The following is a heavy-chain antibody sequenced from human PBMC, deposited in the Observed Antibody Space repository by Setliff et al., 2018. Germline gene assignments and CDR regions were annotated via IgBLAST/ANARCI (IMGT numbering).Heavy chain of an antibody. CDR1: KFSFSSYY. V-gene: IGHV3-11*01. Sequence: LSLSCTASKFSFSSYYMAWIRQTPWKGLEWLSYISTTGDTISYADSVKGRFTVSRDNAANSVSLRMSSLSPEDTAVYFCARDVLSYTAYHWLNFWGPGALVTVSS. CDR2: ISTTGDTI. D-gene: IGHD5-12*01. CDR3: ARDVLSYTAYHWLNF. J-gene: IGHJ4*02.